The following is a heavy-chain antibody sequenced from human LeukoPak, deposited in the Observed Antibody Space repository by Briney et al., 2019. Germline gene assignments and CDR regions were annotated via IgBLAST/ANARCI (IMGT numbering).Heavy chain of an antibody. CDR3: VRLWEFDY. D-gene: IGHD1-26*01. V-gene: IGHV3-7*01. Sequence: PGGSLRLSCAAYGFNFNNYWMTWVSQPPRKGLEWVARISQDGTGTTYADSVKGRFTLSKDNAEKSLYLQMNSLTTEDTAVYYCVRLWEFDYWGQGTLATVSS. J-gene: IGHJ4*02. CDR1: GFNFNNYW. CDR2: ISQDGTGT.